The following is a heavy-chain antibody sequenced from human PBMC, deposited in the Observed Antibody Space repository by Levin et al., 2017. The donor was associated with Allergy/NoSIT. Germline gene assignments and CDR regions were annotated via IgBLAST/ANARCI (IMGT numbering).Heavy chain of an antibody. Sequence: GGSLRLSCAASGFTFSSYAMHWVRQAPGKGLEWVAVISYDGSNKYYADSVKGRFTISRDNSKNTLYLQMNSLRAEDTAVYYCARVPYGDYVLNDAFDIWGQGTMVTVSS. D-gene: IGHD4-17*01. CDR3: ARVPYGDYVLNDAFDI. CDR1: GFTFSSYA. V-gene: IGHV3-30*04. J-gene: IGHJ3*02. CDR2: ISYDGSNK.